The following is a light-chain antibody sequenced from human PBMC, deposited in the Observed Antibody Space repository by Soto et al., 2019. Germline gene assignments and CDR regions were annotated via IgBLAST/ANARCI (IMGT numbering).Light chain of an antibody. V-gene: IGLV2-8*01. J-gene: IGLJ3*02. Sequence: QSALTQPPSAPGSPGQSVTISCTGTSSDVGAYDFVSWFQQHPGKAPKLIIYQVTKRPSGVPYRFSGSKSGNTASLTVSGLQAEDEADYYCSSYVVSYNWVFGGGTKLTVL. CDR2: QVT. CDR1: SSDVGAYDF. CDR3: SSYVVSYNWV.